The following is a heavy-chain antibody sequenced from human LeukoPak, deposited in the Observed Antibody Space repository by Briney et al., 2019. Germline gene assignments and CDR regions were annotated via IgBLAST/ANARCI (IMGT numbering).Heavy chain of an antibody. Sequence: GGSLRLSCAGSGFTFSSYGMHWVRQAPGKGLGWVAFIRYDGSNKYYADSVKGRFTISRDNSKNTLYLQMNSLRAEDTAVYYCAKDRKVRGVLCPMGYWGQGTLVTVSS. V-gene: IGHV3-30*02. D-gene: IGHD3-10*01. CDR2: IRYDGSNK. J-gene: IGHJ4*02. CDR1: GFTFSSYG. CDR3: AKDRKVRGVLCPMGY.